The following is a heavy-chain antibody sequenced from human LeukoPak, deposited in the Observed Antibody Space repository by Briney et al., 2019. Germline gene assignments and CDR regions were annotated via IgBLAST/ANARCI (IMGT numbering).Heavy chain of an antibody. CDR2: IWYDGSIQ. Sequence: GGSLRLSCAASGFAFSTYGMHWVRQAPGKGLEWVAAIWYDGSIQYYADSVKGRFTISRDNSKNTLYLQMDSLRAEDTAVYYCARAGYCSGGSCYGSDYWGQGTLVSVSS. CDR3: ARAGYCSGGSCYGSDY. V-gene: IGHV3-33*08. D-gene: IGHD2-15*01. CDR1: GFAFSTYG. J-gene: IGHJ4*02.